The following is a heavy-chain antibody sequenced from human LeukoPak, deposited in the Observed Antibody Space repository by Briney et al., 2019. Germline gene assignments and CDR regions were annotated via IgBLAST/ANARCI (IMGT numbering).Heavy chain of an antibody. V-gene: IGHV4-59*01. CDR2: IYYRGST. Sequence: PSETLSLTCTVSGGSISSDYWSWIRQPPGKGLEWIGYIYYRGSTNYNPSLKSRVPISVDTSKNQFSLKLSSVTAADTAVYYCARLSGYSSGHYYSDYWGQGTLVTVSS. J-gene: IGHJ4*02. CDR3: ARLSGYSSGHYYSDY. D-gene: IGHD3-22*01. CDR1: GGSISSDY.